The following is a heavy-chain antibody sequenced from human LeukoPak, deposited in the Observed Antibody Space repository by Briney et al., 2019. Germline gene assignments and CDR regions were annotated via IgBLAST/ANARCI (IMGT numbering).Heavy chain of an antibody. CDR1: GFTLSDYY. J-gene: IGHJ4*02. Sequence: GGSLRLSCAASGFTLSDYYMTWIRQAPGKGLEWVSYISGNGNDKYYADSVKGRFTISRDNAKNSLYLQMNSLRVEDTAVYYCANSQSSVAGILGCWGQGTLVTVSS. D-gene: IGHD6-19*01. CDR2: ISGNGNDK. V-gene: IGHV3-11*04. CDR3: ANSQSSVAGILGC.